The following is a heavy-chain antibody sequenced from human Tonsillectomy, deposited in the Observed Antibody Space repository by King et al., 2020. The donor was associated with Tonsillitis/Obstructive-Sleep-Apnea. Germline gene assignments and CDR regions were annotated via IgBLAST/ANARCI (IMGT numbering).Heavy chain of an antibody. J-gene: IGHJ6*03. CDR3: VRHHPHSSPDYYYYMDV. CDR1: GGSVSSSTYY. Sequence: LQLQESGPGLVKPSETLSLTCTVSGGSVSSSTYYWGWIRQPPGKGLEWIGTVYYNGITYYNPSLKSRATVSVDTSTNQFSLKLSSVTAADTAVYYCVRHHPHSSPDYYYYMDVWGKGTAVTVSS. CDR2: VYYNGIT. D-gene: IGHD6-13*01. V-gene: IGHV4-39*01.